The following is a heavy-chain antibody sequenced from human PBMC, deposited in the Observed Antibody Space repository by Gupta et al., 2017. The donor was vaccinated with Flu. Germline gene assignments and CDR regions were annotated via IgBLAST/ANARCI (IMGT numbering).Heavy chain of an antibody. D-gene: IGHD4-17*01. V-gene: IGHV4-59*08. CDR1: SSYY. J-gene: IGHJ6*03. CDR3: AGAGSETSYYYSLNV. CDR2: GLHNGNT. Sequence: SSYYWSWIRQPPGKGLEGIGYGLHNGNTNYISVRSSRVTISVDTSNRHFSLKLTYAKVDDTAIYYCAGAGSETSYYYSLNVLGEWATGTVS.